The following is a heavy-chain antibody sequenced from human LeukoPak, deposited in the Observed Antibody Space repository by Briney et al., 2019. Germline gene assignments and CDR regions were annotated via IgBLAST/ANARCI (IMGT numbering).Heavy chain of an antibody. CDR2: INPSGGST. CDR3: ARDRWGNYYDSSGYTFDY. CDR1: GYTFTSYY. D-gene: IGHD3-22*01. V-gene: IGHV1-46*01. Sequence: ASVKVSCKASGYTFTSYYMHWVRQAPGQGLGWMGIINPSGGSTSYAQKFQGRVTMTRDTSTSTVYMELSSLRSEDTAVYYCARDRWGNYYDSSGYTFDYGGQGTLVTVSS. J-gene: IGHJ4*02.